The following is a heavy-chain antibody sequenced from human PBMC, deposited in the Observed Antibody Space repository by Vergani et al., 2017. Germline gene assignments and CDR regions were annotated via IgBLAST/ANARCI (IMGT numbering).Heavy chain of an antibody. Sequence: QVQLQESGPGLVKPSQTLSLTCTVSGGSISSDSYYWNWIRQPAGKGLEWIGRIYITGSTNYNPSLKSRVTISVDTSKNQFSLKLSSVTAAATAVYYCARGYYGRGDYWGQGTLVTVSS. CDR3: ARGYYGRGDY. CDR2: IYITGST. CDR1: GGSISSDSYY. J-gene: IGHJ4*02. D-gene: IGHD3-16*01. V-gene: IGHV4-61*02.